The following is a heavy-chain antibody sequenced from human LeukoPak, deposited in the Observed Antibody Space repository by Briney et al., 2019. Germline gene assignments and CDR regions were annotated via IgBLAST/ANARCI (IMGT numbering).Heavy chain of an antibody. CDR2: ITASSNDV. CDR1: GFTFSYYY. Sequence: PGGSLRLSCAASGFTFSYYYMTWIRQAPGKGLEWVSYITASSNDVRYADSVKGRFTISRDNGQRSLSLQMNSLRAEDTAVYYCARDRAGSGSHPHYFDYWGQGILVTVSS. V-gene: IGHV3-11*01. J-gene: IGHJ4*02. CDR3: ARDRAGSGSHPHYFDY. D-gene: IGHD6-19*01.